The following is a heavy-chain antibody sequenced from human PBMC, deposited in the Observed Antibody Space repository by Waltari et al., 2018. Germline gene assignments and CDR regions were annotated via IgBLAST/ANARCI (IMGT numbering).Heavy chain of an antibody. D-gene: IGHD4-17*01. Sequence: QMQLVQSGPEVKKPGTSVKVSCKASGFTFTSSAMQWVRQARGQRLEWIGWSVVGSGNTNDAQKFQERVTITRDMSTSTAYMELSSLRSEDTAVYYCAAEKDYGDYTTLDYWGQGTLVTVSS. J-gene: IGHJ4*02. CDR1: GFTFTSSA. V-gene: IGHV1-58*02. CDR2: SVVGSGNT. CDR3: AAEKDYGDYTTLDY.